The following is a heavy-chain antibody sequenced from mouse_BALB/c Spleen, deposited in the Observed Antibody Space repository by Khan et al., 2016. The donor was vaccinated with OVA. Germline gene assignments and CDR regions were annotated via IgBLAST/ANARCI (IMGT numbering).Heavy chain of an antibody. J-gene: IGHJ2*01. V-gene: IGHV1S136*01. CDR2: IYPYNDDT. Sequence: EVQLQESGPELVKPGASVKMSCKASGYTFTSYVMHWVRQKPGQGLEWIGYIYPYNDDTKYNEKIKGKATLTSDKSSSTAYMELTSLTSEDSAFYYCARNYGYDVYFDYWGQGTTLTVSS. CDR1: GYTFTSYV. D-gene: IGHD2-14*01. CDR3: ARNYGYDVYFDY.